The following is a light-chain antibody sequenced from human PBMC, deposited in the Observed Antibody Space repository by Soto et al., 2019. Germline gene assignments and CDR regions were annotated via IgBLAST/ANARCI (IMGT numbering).Light chain of an antibody. J-gene: IGLJ2*01. CDR3: QVWDSRSDRVV. CDR1: SSNIGAGYP. CDR2: G. Sequence: SVLTQPPSVSGAPGQRVTISCTGSSSNIGAGYPVHWYQQLPGTAPKLLVAGNRPSGVPDRFSVSKSGNTATLTISRVEAGDEADYYCQVWDSRSDRVVFGGGTKLTVL. V-gene: IGLV1-40*01.